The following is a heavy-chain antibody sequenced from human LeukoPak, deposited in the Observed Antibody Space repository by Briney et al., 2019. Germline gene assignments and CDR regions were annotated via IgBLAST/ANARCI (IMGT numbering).Heavy chain of an antibody. CDR3: ARGGPSRVVVVPAAKYYYYMDV. CDR1: GYTFTSYG. Sequence: ASVKVSCKASGYTFTSYGISWVRQAPGQGLEWMGWISAYNGNTNYAQKLQGRVTITADESTSTAYMELSSLGSEDTAVYYCARGGPSRVVVVPAAKYYYYMDVWGKGTTVTISS. D-gene: IGHD2-2*01. CDR2: ISAYNGNT. J-gene: IGHJ6*03. V-gene: IGHV1-18*01.